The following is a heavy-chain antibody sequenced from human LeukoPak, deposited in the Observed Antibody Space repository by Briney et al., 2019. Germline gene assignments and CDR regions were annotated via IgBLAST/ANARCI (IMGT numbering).Heavy chain of an antibody. D-gene: IGHD5-18*01. CDR2: ISYDGSNK. CDR1: GFTFSSYG. J-gene: IGHJ4*02. Sequence: PGRSLRLSCAASGFTFSSYGMHWVRQAPGKGLEWVAVISYDGSNKYYADSVKGRFTISRDNSKNTLYLQMNSLRAEDTAVYYCAKWRGYSYGSFDYWGQGTLVTVSS. CDR3: AKWRGYSYGSFDY. V-gene: IGHV3-30*18.